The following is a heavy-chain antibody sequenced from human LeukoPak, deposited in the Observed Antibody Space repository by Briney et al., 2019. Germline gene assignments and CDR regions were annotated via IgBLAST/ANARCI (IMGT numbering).Heavy chain of an antibody. J-gene: IGHJ4*02. CDR1: GYTFTSYY. CDR3: AKDRDGADRIIL. CDR2: LNPNTGHA. D-gene: IGHD5-24*01. V-gene: IGHV1-2*06. Sequence: ASVKVSCKASGYTFTSYYMHWVRQAPGQGLEWMGRLNPNTGHAVYAFKFQGRVTITRDTSSSTAYMEVTRLTSDDTALYYCAKDRDGADRIILWGQGTLVTVSS.